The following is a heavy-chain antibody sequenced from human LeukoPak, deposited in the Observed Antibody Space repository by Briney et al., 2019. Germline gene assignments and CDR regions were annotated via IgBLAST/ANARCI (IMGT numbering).Heavy chain of an antibody. D-gene: IGHD1-1*01. J-gene: IGHJ4*02. Sequence: GGSLRLSCAASGFTFSSYSMSWVRQAPGKGLEWVSRISGSGGRIDYADSVKGRFTISIDNSKNTLSLQMNSLTAEDTAVYYCAKNPRLEGWIYFDSWGQGILVTVSS. CDR1: GFTFSSYS. CDR3: AKNPRLEGWIYFDS. V-gene: IGHV3-23*01. CDR2: ISGSGGRI.